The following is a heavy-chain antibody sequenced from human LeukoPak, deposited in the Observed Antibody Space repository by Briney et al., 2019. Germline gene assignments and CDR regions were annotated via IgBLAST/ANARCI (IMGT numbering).Heavy chain of an antibody. CDR3: ARSPDCSSTSCYTSHAFDYYYYGMDV. CDR2: IIPILGIA. J-gene: IGHJ6*02. Sequence: ASVKVSCKASGGTFSSYAISWVRQAPGQGLEWMGRIIPILGIANYAQKFQGRVTITADKSTSTAYMELSSLRSEDAAVYYCARSPDCSSTSCYTSHAFDYYYYGMDVWGQGTTVTVSS. D-gene: IGHD2-2*02. V-gene: IGHV1-69*04. CDR1: GGTFSSYA.